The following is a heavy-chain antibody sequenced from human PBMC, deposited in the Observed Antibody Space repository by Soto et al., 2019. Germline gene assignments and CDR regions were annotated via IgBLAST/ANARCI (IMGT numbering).Heavy chain of an antibody. Sequence: SETLSLTCSVSGGCIRDNYWGWIRQPPGKGLEWIGYIYYTGTTKYNPSLKSRVTVSVDSSKNQFSLKLDSVTAADTAVYYCARHPGYYDILTGYTTYYFDSWGQGILVTVSS. CDR1: GGCIRDNY. CDR3: ARHPGYYDILTGYTTYYFDS. CDR2: IYYTGTT. J-gene: IGHJ4*02. V-gene: IGHV4-59*08. D-gene: IGHD3-9*01.